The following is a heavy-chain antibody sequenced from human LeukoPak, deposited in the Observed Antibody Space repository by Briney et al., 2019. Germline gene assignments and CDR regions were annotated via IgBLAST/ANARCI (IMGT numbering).Heavy chain of an antibody. D-gene: IGHD2-2*01. J-gene: IGHJ4*02. CDR3: ARYCSSTKCSLY. V-gene: IGHV3-48*03. CDR1: GFTFSSYE. CDR2: ISSSGGTM. Sequence: GGSLRLSCAASGFTFSSYEMNWVRQAPGKGLEWVSCISSSGGTMYYADSVKGRFTISRDNAEKSLYLQMNSLRAEDTAVYYCARYCSSTKCSLYWGKGTLVTVSS.